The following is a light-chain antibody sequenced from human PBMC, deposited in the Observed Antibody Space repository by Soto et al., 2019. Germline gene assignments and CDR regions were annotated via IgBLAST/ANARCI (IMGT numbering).Light chain of an antibody. J-gene: IGKJ1*01. CDR1: QSIMNH. CDR3: KQTYNTPRT. V-gene: IGKV1-39*01. CDR2: TAY. Sequence: DIQMTQSPSSLSASVGDRVTITRRASQSIMNHLNWYQHRSGKAPRLLIYTAYSLHSGVPPRFSGSGSGTDFNMTIKSLQAEDFATYYCKQTYNTPRTFGQGTKVDIK.